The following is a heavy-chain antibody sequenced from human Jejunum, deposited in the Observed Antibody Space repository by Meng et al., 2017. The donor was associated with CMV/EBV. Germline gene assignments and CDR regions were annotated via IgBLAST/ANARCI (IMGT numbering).Heavy chain of an antibody. CDR1: TFSSYG. V-gene: IGHV3-30*02. Sequence: TFSSYGMHWVRQAPGKGLEWVAFIRYDGSNKYYADSAKGRFTISRDNSKNTLYLQMNSLRAEDTAVYYCAKAIGDYGVYYYYGMDVWGQGTTVTVSS. CDR2: IRYDGSNK. J-gene: IGHJ6*02. CDR3: AKAIGDYGVYYYYGMDV. D-gene: IGHD4-17*01.